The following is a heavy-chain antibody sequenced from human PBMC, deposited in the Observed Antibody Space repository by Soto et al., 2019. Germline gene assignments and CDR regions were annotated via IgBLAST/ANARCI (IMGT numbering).Heavy chain of an antibody. D-gene: IGHD4-17*01. CDR3: AREHGDWPPNWFDP. CDR1: GFNFSNHW. V-gene: IGHV3-74*01. Sequence: GGSLRLSCAASGFNFSNHWMHWVRQRPAEGLVWVSRITSDGKSKAYAESVKGRFAISRDNAKNTLYLQMNGLTAEDTAVYYCAREHGDWPPNWFDPWGPATLRTVSS. CDR2: ITSDGKSK. J-gene: IGHJ5*02.